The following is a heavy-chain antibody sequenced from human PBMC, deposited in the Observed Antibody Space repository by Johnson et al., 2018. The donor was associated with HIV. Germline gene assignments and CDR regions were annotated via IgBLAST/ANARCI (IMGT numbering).Heavy chain of an antibody. Sequence: VQLVESGGGLVKPGGSLRLSCAASGFTVSDYYMSWIRQAPGKGLDWVSGISGSGSRINYADSVKRRFTISRDNAKNSLYLQMNSLRAEDTAVYYCARDGGNGYGNDAFDIWGQGTMVTVSS. CDR1: GFTVSDYY. V-gene: IGHV3-11*04. J-gene: IGHJ3*02. CDR3: ARDGGNGYGNDAFDI. CDR2: ISGSGSRI. D-gene: IGHD5-12*01.